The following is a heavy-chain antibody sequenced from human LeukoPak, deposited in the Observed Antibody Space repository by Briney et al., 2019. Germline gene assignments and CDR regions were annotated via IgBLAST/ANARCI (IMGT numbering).Heavy chain of an antibody. Sequence: SSETLSLTCAVYGGSFSGYYWSWIRQPPGKGLEWIGEINHSGSTNYNPSLKSRVTISVDTSKNQFSLKLSSVTAADTAVYYCARHGADYYDSSGYYLALTWFDPWGQGTLVTVSS. CDR3: ARHGADYYDSSGYYLALTWFDP. J-gene: IGHJ5*02. CDR2: INHSGST. D-gene: IGHD3-22*01. CDR1: GGSFSGYY. V-gene: IGHV4-34*01.